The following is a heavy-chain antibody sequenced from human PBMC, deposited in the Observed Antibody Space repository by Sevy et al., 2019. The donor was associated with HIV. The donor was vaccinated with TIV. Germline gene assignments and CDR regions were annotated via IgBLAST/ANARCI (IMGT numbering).Heavy chain of an antibody. J-gene: IGHJ4*02. D-gene: IGHD6-13*01. V-gene: IGHV3-23*01. Sequence: GGSLRLSCAASGFTLSNFGMNWVRQAPGKGLQWVSTISGSGGSTYYADSVKGRFTVSRDISKNTLHLQMNSLRGDDTAVYYCVKDRSRYPPATGTFDFWGRGTLVTVSS. CDR3: VKDRSRYPPATGTFDF. CDR1: GFTLSNFG. CDR2: ISGSGGST.